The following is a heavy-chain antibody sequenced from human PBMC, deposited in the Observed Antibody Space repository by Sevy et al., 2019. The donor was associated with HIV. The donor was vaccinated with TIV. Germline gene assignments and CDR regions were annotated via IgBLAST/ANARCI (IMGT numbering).Heavy chain of an antibody. J-gene: IGHJ4*02. CDR2: INHSGST. V-gene: IGHV4-34*01. CDR3: ALGIAAQYYFDY. Sequence: SETLSLTCAVYGGSFSGYYWSRIRQPPGKGLEWIGEINHSGSTNYNPSLKSRVTISVDTSKNQFSLKLSSVTAADTAVYYCALGIAAQYYFDYWGQGTLVTVSS. CDR1: GGSFSGYY. D-gene: IGHD6-13*01.